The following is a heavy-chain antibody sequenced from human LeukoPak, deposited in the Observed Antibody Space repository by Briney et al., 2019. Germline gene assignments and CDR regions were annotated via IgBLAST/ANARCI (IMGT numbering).Heavy chain of an antibody. Sequence: KSSETLSLTCAVSGGSISSTKTCGDWIRQPPGKGLEWIGEINHSGSTNYNPSLKSRVTISVDTSKNQFSLKLSSVTAADTATYYCARGKQLGHLDYWGQGTLVTVSS. V-gene: IGHV4-39*07. D-gene: IGHD6-6*01. CDR3: ARGKQLGHLDY. CDR2: INHSGST. CDR1: GGSISSTKTC. J-gene: IGHJ4*02.